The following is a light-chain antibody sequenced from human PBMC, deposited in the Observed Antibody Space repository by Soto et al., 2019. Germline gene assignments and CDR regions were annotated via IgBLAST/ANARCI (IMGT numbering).Light chain of an antibody. J-gene: IGKJ4*01. CDR3: QQLISYPLD. CDR2: AAS. CDR1: QGSSSD. Sequence: DIQLTQSPSFLSASVGDRVTITCRASQGSSSDLAGYQQKPGKAPKLLIYAASTLQSGVPSRFSGSGSGTEFPRTIFSLLPEDCATYYCQQLISYPLDFWGGTTV. V-gene: IGKV1-9*01.